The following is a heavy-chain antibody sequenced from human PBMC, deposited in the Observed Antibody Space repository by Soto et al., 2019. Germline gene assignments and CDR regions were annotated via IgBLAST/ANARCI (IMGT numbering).Heavy chain of an antibody. CDR3: AHRRGRSRVIPAPYFYV. CDR2: IYGDDDT. Sequence: QITLKESGPALVKPTQTLTLTCTLSGFSLTPSEMGVGWIRQPPGKALEWLGIIYGDDDTRHRPSLKSRLTITRDTSKNQVVLTLTDMDPADTATYYCAHRRGRSRVIPAPYFYVWCQGVPGTVSS. J-gene: IGHJ4*02. V-gene: IGHV2-5*02. CDR1: GFSLTPSEMG. D-gene: IGHD2-15*01.